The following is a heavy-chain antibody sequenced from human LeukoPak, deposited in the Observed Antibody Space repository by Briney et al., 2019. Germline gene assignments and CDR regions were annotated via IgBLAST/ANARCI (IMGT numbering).Heavy chain of an antibody. CDR2: IWYDGSNK. CDR1: RFTFSSYG. Sequence: GGSLRLSCAASRFTFSSYGMHWVRQAPGKGLGWVAVIWYDGSNKYYADSVKGRFTISRDNSKNTLYLQMNSLRAEDTAVYYCARALVVVPAAHFDYWGQGTLVTVSS. D-gene: IGHD2-2*01. V-gene: IGHV3-33*01. CDR3: ARALVVVPAAHFDY. J-gene: IGHJ4*02.